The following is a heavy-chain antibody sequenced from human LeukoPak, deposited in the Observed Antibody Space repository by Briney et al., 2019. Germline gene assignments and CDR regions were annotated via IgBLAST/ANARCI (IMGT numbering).Heavy chain of an antibody. J-gene: IGHJ4*02. D-gene: IGHD6-13*01. Sequence: SETLSLTCAVYGGSFSGYYWSWIRQPPGKGLEWIGEINHSGSTNYNPSLKSRVTISVDTSKNQFSLKLSSVTAADTAVYYCARHEWASSWYKRGYFDYWGQGTLVTVSS. CDR1: GGSFSGYY. CDR2: INHSGST. V-gene: IGHV4-34*01. CDR3: ARHEWASSWYKRGYFDY.